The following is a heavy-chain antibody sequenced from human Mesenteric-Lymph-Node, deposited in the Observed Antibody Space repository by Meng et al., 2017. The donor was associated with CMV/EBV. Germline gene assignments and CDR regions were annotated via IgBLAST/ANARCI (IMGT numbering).Heavy chain of an antibody. CDR3: ATLNWFDP. CDR1: GFTFDDYG. CDR2: INWNGGST. V-gene: IGHV3-20*04. J-gene: IGHJ5*02. Sequence: GESLKISCAASGFTFDDYGMSWVRQAPGKGLEWVSGINWNGGSTGYADSVKGRFTISRDNAKNSLYLQMDSLRVEDTAVYYCATLNWFDPWGQGTLVTVSS.